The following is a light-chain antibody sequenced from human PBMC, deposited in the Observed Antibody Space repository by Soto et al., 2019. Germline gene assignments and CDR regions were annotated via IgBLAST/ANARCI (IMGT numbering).Light chain of an antibody. CDR2: GNS. V-gene: IGLV1-40*01. Sequence: QSVLTQPPSVSGAPGQRVSISCTGSSSNIGAGYDVHWYQQLPGTAPKLLIYGNSNRPSGVPDRFSGSKSGTSASLAITGLQAEDDADYYCQSYDSSRSGSGVFGGGTKLTVL. J-gene: IGLJ2*01. CDR1: SSNIGAGYD. CDR3: QSYDSSRSGSGV.